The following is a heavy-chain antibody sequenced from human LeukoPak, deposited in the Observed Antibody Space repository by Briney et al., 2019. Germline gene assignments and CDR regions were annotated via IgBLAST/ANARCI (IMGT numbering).Heavy chain of an antibody. CDR3: ARGRDSGGYQFKGFDY. Sequence: SETLSLTCTVSGGSISSYYWSWIRQPAGKGLEWIGRIWTDGGTSYKPSLKSRVTISVDTSKNQFSLRLSSVTAADTAVYYCARGRDSGGYQFKGFDYWGQGTLVTVSS. CDR1: GGSISSYY. D-gene: IGHD3-22*01. J-gene: IGHJ4*02. CDR2: IWTDGGT. V-gene: IGHV4-4*07.